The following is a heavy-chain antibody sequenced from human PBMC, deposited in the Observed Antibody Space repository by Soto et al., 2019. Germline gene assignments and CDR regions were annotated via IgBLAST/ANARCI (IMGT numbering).Heavy chain of an antibody. CDR1: GFTFSGSA. Sequence: EVQLVESGGGLVQPGGSLKLSCAASGFTFSGSAIHWVRQASGKGLEWVGRIRSKPNNYATAYAASVKGRYSISRDDSNNTAYLQMKSLKTEDTAVYYCTRQVSEFWGQGTPGHRLL. CDR3: TRQVSEF. J-gene: IGHJ4*01. D-gene: IGHD3-10*01. CDR2: IRSKPNNYAT. V-gene: IGHV3-73*01.